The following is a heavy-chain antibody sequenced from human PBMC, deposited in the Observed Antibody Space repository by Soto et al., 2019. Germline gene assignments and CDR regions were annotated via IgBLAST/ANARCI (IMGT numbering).Heavy chain of an antibody. D-gene: IGHD3-9*01. V-gene: IGHV4-34*01. Sequence: PSETLSLTSAVYGGSFSGYYWSWIRQPPGKGLEWIGEINHSGSTNYNPSLKSRVTISVDTSKNQFSLKLSSVTAADTAVYYCARGRRYDILTGYYLFDYWGQGTLVTVSS. CDR3: ARGRRYDILTGYYLFDY. CDR1: GGSFSGYY. J-gene: IGHJ4*02. CDR2: INHSGST.